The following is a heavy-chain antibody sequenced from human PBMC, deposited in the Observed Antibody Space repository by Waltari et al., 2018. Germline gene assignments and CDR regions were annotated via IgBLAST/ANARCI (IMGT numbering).Heavy chain of an antibody. CDR3: ARVRYCSSTSCYNPFDY. Sequence: KPGASVKVSCKASGYTFTSYDINWVRQATGQGLEWMGWMNPNSGNTGYAQKFQGRVTITRNTSISTAYMELSSLRSEDTAVYYCARVRYCSSTSCYNPFDYWGQGTLVTVSS. J-gene: IGHJ4*02. CDR2: MNPNSGNT. CDR1: GYTFTSYD. D-gene: IGHD2-2*02. V-gene: IGHV1-8*03.